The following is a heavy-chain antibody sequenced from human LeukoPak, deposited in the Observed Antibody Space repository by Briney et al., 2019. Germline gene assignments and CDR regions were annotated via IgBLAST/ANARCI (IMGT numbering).Heavy chain of an antibody. CDR2: IDSSSSTI. D-gene: IGHD6-13*01. J-gene: IGHJ6*02. V-gene: IGHV3-48*01. CDR1: GFDFSTYS. CDR3: ARGDARSSSYYYYGMDV. Sequence: GGSLRLSCAASGFDFSTYSMHWVRRAPGRGLEWLSYIDSSSSTIYYADSVKGRFTISRDNAKNSLYLQMNSLRAEDTAVSYCARGDARSSSYYYYGMDVWGLGTTVTVSS.